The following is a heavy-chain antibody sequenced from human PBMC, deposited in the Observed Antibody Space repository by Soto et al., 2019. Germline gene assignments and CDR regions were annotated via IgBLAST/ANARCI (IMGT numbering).Heavy chain of an antibody. V-gene: IGHV1-18*01. CDR2: ISAYNGNT. J-gene: IGHJ3*02. D-gene: IGHD3-3*01. CDR1: GYTFTSYG. Sequence: GASVKVSCKASGYTFTSYGISWVRQAPGQGLEWMGWISAYNGNTNYAQKLQGRVTMTTDTSTSTAYMELRSLRSDDTAVYYCASRLADFGVVRDRSDAFDIWGQGTMVTVSS. CDR3: ASRLADFGVVRDRSDAFDI.